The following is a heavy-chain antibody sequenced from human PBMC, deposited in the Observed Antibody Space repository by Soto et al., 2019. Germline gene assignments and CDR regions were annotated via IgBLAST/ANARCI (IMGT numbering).Heavy chain of an antibody. CDR2: IGGGNTDR. J-gene: IGHJ5*01. D-gene: IGHD1-26*01. V-gene: IGHV3-23*01. CDR3: AKDAVSYNGKWDWFDS. CDR1: RFIFSDYA. Sequence: DVQLLESGGGLVQPGGSLTLSCAASRFIFSDYAMNWVRQAPGKGLEWDSSIGGGNTDRYYADSVKGRFIISRDNSKNTMYLQMNSLRDDDTAVYYCAKDAVSYNGKWDWFDSWGQGTLVTVSS.